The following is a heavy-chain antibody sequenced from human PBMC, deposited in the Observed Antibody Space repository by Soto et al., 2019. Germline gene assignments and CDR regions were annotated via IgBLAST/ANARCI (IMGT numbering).Heavy chain of an antibody. CDR1: GYTFTGYY. CDR3: GRGRSGELVIFY. Sequence: QVQLVQSGAELKKPGASVKVSCKGSGYTFTGYYIHWVRQTPGQGPEWMGEISPQTGGTKYAQKYQGRVTMTRDTSITTVYMELSNLSPDDTAVYYCGRGRSGELVIFYWGQGTLVTVPS. V-gene: IGHV1-2*02. CDR2: ISPQTGGT. J-gene: IGHJ4*02. D-gene: IGHD1-26*01.